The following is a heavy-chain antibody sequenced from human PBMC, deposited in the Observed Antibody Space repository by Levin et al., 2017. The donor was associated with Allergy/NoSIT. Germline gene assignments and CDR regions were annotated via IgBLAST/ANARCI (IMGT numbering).Heavy chain of an antibody. D-gene: IGHD3-10*01. CDR1: GGTFSSYA. Sequence: SVKVSCKASGGTFSSYAISWVRQAPGQGLEWMGGIIPIFGTANYAQKFQGRVTITADKSTSTAYMELSSLRSEDTAVYYCARAAMVRGGPYGMDGWGQGTTVTVSS. CDR2: IIPIFGTA. J-gene: IGHJ6*02. CDR3: ARAAMVRGGPYGMDG. V-gene: IGHV1-69*06.